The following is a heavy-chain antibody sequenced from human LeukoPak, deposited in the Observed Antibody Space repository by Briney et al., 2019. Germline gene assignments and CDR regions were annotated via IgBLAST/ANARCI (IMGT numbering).Heavy chain of an antibody. Sequence: PGGSLRLSCAASGFTFTTYGMHWVRQAPGKGLEWVAIIWYDGNNKYYADSVKGRFTISRDNSKNTLYLQVNSLRAEDTAVYYCAKGGKWDVTPFDYWGQGTLVTVSS. V-gene: IGHV3-33*06. CDR2: IWYDGNNK. CDR3: AKGGKWDVTPFDY. J-gene: IGHJ4*02. D-gene: IGHD1-26*01. CDR1: GFTFTTYG.